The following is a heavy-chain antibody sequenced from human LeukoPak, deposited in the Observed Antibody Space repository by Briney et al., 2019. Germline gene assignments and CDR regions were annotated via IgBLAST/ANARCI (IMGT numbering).Heavy chain of an antibody. D-gene: IGHD7-27*01. Sequence: ASVKVSCKASGYTFTSYYMHWVRQAPGQGLEWMGIINPSGGSTSYAQKFQGRVTMTRDTSTSTVYMELSSLRSEDTAVYYCARVTKTGSWDGRYFDLWGRGTLVTVSS. CDR2: INPSGGST. V-gene: IGHV1-46*01. J-gene: IGHJ2*01. CDR1: GYTFTSYY. CDR3: ARVTKTGSWDGRYFDL.